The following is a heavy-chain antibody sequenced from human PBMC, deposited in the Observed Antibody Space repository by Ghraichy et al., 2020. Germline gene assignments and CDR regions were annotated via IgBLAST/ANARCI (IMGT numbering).Heavy chain of an antibody. CDR3: TTVFDIVVVPAAFDAFDI. D-gene: IGHD2-2*01. Sequence: GGSLRLSCAASGFTFSNAWMSWVRQAPGKGLEWVGRIKSKTDGGTTDYAAPVKGRFTISRDDSKNTLYLQMNSLKTEDTAVYYCTTVFDIVVVPAAFDAFDIWGQGTMVTVSS. CDR2: IKSKTDGGTT. V-gene: IGHV3-15*01. J-gene: IGHJ3*02. CDR1: GFTFSNAW.